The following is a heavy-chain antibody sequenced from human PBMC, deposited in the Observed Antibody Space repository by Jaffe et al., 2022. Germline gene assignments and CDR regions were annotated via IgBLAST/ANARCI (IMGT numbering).Heavy chain of an antibody. Sequence: EVQLVESGGGLVQPGRSLRLSCAASGFTFDDYAMHWVRQAPGKGLEWVSGISWNSGSIGYADSVKGRFTISRDNAKNSLYLQMNSLRAEDTALYYCAKDSPRGSSGWTNLWYAFDIWGQGTMVTVSS. V-gene: IGHV3-9*01. CDR1: GFTFDDYA. J-gene: IGHJ3*02. D-gene: IGHD6-19*01. CDR3: AKDSPRGSSGWTNLWYAFDI. CDR2: ISWNSGSI.